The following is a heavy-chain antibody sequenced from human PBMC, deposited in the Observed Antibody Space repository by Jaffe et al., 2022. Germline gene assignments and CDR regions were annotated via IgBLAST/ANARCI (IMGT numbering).Heavy chain of an antibody. V-gene: IGHV4-61*02. Sequence: QVQLQESGPGLVKPSQTLSLTCTVSGGSISSGSYYWSWIRQPAGKGLEWIGRIYTSGSTNYNPSLKSRVTISVDTSKNQFSLKLSSVTAADTAVYYCARDRVEMATITDFGAFDIWGQGTMVTVSS. CDR3: ARDRVEMATITDFGAFDI. CDR2: IYTSGST. D-gene: IGHD5-12*01. J-gene: IGHJ3*02. CDR1: GGSISSGSYY.